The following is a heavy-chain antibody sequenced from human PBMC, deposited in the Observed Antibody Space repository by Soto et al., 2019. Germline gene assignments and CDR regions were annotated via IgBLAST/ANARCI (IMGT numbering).Heavy chain of an antibody. CDR1: GYTFTSNG. CDR2: IGAYNGDT. CDR3: TRAIAATGPAEY. J-gene: IGHJ4*02. Sequence: QIHLVQSGPEVRKPGASVKVSCKPSGYTFTSNGFSWVRQTPGQGLEWRGWIGAYNGDTNYAPKFQGRVTMTTDTSTSTAYMELRSLRSDDTAVYFCTRAIAATGPAEYWGQGTLVTVSS. V-gene: IGHV1-18*01. D-gene: IGHD6-13*01.